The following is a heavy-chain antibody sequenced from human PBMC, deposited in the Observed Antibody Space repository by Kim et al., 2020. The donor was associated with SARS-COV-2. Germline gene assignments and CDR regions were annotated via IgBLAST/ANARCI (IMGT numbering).Heavy chain of an antibody. D-gene: IGHD6-19*01. CDR3: AKAQAVAE. Sequence: GTSTYSADTVKGRLPISRDNSKNTLYLQMTSLRAEDTAVYYCAKAQAVAEWGQGTLVTVSS. V-gene: IGHV3-23*03. CDR2: GTST. J-gene: IGHJ4*02.